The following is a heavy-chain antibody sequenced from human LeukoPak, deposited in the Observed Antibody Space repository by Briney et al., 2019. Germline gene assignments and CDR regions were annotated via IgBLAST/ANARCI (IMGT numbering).Heavy chain of an antibody. CDR3: ARGDDFWSGPNI. CDR1: GGSISSGDYY. CDR2: IYYSGST. J-gene: IGHJ3*02. D-gene: IGHD3-3*01. Sequence: PSETLSLTCTVSGGSISSGDYYWSWIRQPPGKGLEWIGYIYYSGSTYYNPSLKSRVTISVDTSKNQFSLKLSSVTAADSAVYYCARGDDFWSGPNIWGQGTMVTVPS. V-gene: IGHV4-30-4*08.